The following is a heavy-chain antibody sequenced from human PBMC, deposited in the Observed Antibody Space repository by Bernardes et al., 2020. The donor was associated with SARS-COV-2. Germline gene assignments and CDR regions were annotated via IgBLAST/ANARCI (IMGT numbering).Heavy chain of an antibody. Sequence: SETLSLTCTVSGGSISSGGYYWSWIRQHPGKGLEWIGYIYYSGSTYYNPSLKSRVTISVDTSKNQFSLKLSSVTAADTAVYYCARGVITIFGVPTLGAFDIWGQGTMVTVSS. CDR1: GGSISSGGYY. V-gene: IGHV4-31*03. J-gene: IGHJ3*02. CDR3: ARGVITIFGVPTLGAFDI. D-gene: IGHD3-3*01. CDR2: IYYSGST.